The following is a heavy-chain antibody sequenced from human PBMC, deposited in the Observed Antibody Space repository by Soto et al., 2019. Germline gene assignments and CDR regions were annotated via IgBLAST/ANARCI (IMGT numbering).Heavy chain of an antibody. J-gene: IGHJ4*02. D-gene: IGHD6-25*01. CDR1: GFTFSSYA. V-gene: IGHV3-23*01. CDR3: AKFFVETGGSNGWPWTFHY. CDR2: ISGSGGTT. Sequence: EVQLLESGGGLVQPGRSLRLSCAASGFTFSSYAMSWVRQAPGKGLEWVSAISGSGGTTYYAASVKGRFTISRDNSKNTLFLQMISLRAEDTAVYYCAKFFVETGGSNGWPWTFHYWGQGTLVTVSS.